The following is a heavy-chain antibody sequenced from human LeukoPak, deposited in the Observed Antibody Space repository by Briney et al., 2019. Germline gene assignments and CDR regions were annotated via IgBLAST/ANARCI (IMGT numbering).Heavy chain of an antibody. J-gene: IGHJ6*03. Sequence: SETLSLTCTVSGGSISSYYWSWIRQPPGKGLEWIGYIYYSGSTNYNPSLKSRVTISVDTSKNQFSLKLSSVTAADTAVYYCARGDCSSTSCQTYYMDVWGKGTTVTVSS. V-gene: IGHV4-59*01. D-gene: IGHD2-2*01. CDR3: ARGDCSSTSCQTYYMDV. CDR1: GGSISSYY. CDR2: IYYSGST.